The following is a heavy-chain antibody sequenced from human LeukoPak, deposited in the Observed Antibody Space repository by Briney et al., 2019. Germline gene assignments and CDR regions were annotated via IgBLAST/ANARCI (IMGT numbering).Heavy chain of an antibody. V-gene: IGHV3-48*03. CDR1: GFTFSSYE. CDR3: ARGLIPGWLPLDY. CDR2: ISSSGSTI. Sequence: GGSLRLSCAASGFTFSSYEMNWVRQAPGKGLEWVSYISSSGSTIYYADSVKGRFTISRDNAKNSLYLQMNSLRAEDTAVYYCARGLIPGWLPLDYWGKGTLVTVSS. D-gene: IGHD5-24*01. J-gene: IGHJ4*02.